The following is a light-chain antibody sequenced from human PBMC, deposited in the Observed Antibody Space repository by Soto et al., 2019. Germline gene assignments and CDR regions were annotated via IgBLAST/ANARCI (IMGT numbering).Light chain of an antibody. CDR1: QSVNSDD. V-gene: IGKV3-20*01. CDR2: GAS. J-gene: IGKJ4*01. CDR3: QHNRNLPVT. Sequence: VLTQSPGTLSLFPGERATLFCRAGQSVNSDDLAWYQQKPGQAPRLLIYGASSRGTGVPDRFSGSGSGTDITLTINGLEPEDVAMYYCQHNRNLPVTFGGGTKVEI.